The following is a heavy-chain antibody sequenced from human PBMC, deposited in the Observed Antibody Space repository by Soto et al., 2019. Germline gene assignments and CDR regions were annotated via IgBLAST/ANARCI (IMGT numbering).Heavy chain of an antibody. CDR1: GGTFGNYA. D-gene: IGHD2-8*01. V-gene: IGHV1-69*13. Sequence: SVKVSCKASGGTFGNYAINWLRQAPGQGLQWMGDISPMFLKANYEQTFQGRVSITADESTNTVYMELSSLRSEDTAVYYCARSIGYCTNGVCLNPNNWFDPWGQGTLVTVSS. J-gene: IGHJ5*02. CDR2: ISPMFLKA. CDR3: ARSIGYCTNGVCLNPNNWFDP.